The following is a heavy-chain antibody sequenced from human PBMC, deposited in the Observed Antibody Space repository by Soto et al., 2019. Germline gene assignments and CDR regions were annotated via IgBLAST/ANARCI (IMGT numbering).Heavy chain of an antibody. CDR2: ISGRGGST. CDR1: GFTFSSYA. V-gene: IGHV3-23*01. CDR3: AKKRETLSTFGEVIDDAFDI. J-gene: IGHJ3*02. D-gene: IGHD3-16*02. Sequence: GGSLRLSCAASGFTFSSYAMSWVRQAPGKGLEWVSAISGRGGSTYYADSGKGRFTISRDNSKNTLYLQMNSLSAEDTAVYYCAKKRETLSTFGEVIDDAFDIWGQGTMVTVSS.